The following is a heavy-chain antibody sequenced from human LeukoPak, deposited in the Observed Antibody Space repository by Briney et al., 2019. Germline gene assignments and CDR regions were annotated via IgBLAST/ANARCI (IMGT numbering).Heavy chain of an antibody. CDR3: ASGRYFDWSPGPSGQFQH. CDR2: INPSGGST. D-gene: IGHD3-9*01. V-gene: IGHV1-46*01. CDR1: GYTFTSYY. J-gene: IGHJ1*01. Sequence: GASVKVSCKASGYTFTSYYMHWVRQAPGQGLEWMGIINPSGGSTSYAQKFQGRVTMTRDTSTSTVYMELSSLRSEDTAVYYCASGRYFDWSPGPSGQFQHWGQGTLVTVSS.